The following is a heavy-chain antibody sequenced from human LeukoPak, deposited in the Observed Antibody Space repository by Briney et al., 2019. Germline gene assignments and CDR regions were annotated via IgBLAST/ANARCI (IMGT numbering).Heavy chain of an antibody. Sequence: GGSLRLSCAASGLTFSSYSMNWVRQAPGKGLEWVSYISSSSSTIYYADSVKGRFTISRDNAKNSLYLQMNSLRAEDTAVYYCARDLHSYGYWGQGTLVTVSS. J-gene: IGHJ4*02. CDR2: ISSSSSTI. CDR3: ARDLHSYGY. D-gene: IGHD5-18*01. V-gene: IGHV3-48*01. CDR1: GLTFSSYS.